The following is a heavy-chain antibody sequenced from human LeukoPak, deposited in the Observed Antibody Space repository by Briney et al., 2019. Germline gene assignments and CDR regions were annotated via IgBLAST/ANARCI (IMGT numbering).Heavy chain of an antibody. J-gene: IGHJ6*03. Sequence: PSETLSLTCTVSGGSISSSSYYWGWIRQPPGKGLEWIGSIYYSGSTYYNPSLKSRVTISVDTPKNQFSLKLSSATAADTAVYYCATGPLVRGTYYYYYMDVWGKGNTVTVSS. D-gene: IGHD1-1*01. CDR2: IYYSGST. CDR3: ATGPLVRGTYYYYYMDV. V-gene: IGHV4-39*01. CDR1: GGSISSSSYY.